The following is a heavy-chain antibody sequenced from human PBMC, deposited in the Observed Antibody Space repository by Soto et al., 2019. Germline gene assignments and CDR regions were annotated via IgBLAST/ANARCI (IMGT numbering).Heavy chain of an antibody. J-gene: IGHJ4*02. V-gene: IGHV3-30*18. CDR2: ISYDGSNK. Sequence: PGGSLRLSCAASGFTFSSYGMHWVRQAPGKGLEWVAVISYDGSNKYYADSVKGRFTISRDNSKNTPYLQMNSLRAEDTAVYYCAKVYYYDSSGYQHFDYWGQGTLVTVSS. CDR3: AKVYYYDSSGYQHFDY. CDR1: GFTFSSYG. D-gene: IGHD3-22*01.